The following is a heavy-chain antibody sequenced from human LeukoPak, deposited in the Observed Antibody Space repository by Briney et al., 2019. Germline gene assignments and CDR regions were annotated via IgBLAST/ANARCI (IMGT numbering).Heavy chain of an antibody. CDR3: ARLVDGIYTRLDS. CDR2: MFYTGRA. CDR1: GGSISRYH. D-gene: IGHD1-26*01. Sequence: SETLSLTCTVSGGSISRYHCAWIRQPPGKGLEWIGYMFYTGRARYNPSLESRVTLTVDMSKNQVSLKLRSVTAADTALYYCARLVDGIYTRLDSWGQGTLVTVSS. J-gene: IGHJ4*02. V-gene: IGHV4-59*08.